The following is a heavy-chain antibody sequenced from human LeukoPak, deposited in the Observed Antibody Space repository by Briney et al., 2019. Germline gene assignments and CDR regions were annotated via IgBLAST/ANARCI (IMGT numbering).Heavy chain of an antibody. Sequence: ASVKVSCKASGYTFTGYYMHWVRQAPGQGLEWMGWINPNSGGTNYAQKFQGRVTITADKSTSTAYMELSSLRSEDTAVYYCARPEVDCSSTSCYGMDVWGQGTTVTVSS. V-gene: IGHV1-2*02. CDR3: ARPEVDCSSTSCYGMDV. J-gene: IGHJ6*02. CDR1: GYTFTGYY. CDR2: INPNSGGT. D-gene: IGHD2-2*01.